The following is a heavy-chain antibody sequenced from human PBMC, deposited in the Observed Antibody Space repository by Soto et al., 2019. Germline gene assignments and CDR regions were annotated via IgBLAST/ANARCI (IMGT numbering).Heavy chain of an antibody. D-gene: IGHD6-13*01. V-gene: IGHV4-31*03. Sequence: PSETLCLTCTVSGGSISSGGYYRSWISQNPGKGLEWIGYIYYSGSTYYNPSLKSRVTISVDTSKNQFSLKLSSVTAADTAVYYCAGTAAAGRYYYGMDVWAQGTTVTGSS. CDR3: AGTAAAGRYYYGMDV. CDR1: GGSISSGGYY. CDR2: IYYSGST. J-gene: IGHJ6*02.